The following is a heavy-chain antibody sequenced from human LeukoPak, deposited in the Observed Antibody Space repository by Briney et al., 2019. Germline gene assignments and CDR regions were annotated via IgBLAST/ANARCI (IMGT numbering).Heavy chain of an antibody. J-gene: IGHJ4*02. CDR2: IYTADSDT. Sequence: GESLHFSSQASGSIFTNYRIGWVRHIPGKGLESLGIIYTADSDTTHRPSFQGQVTISVDKCISTVYLQWRSLKASDTAMYYCARQSRDGSKTRGYYFDYWGQGTLVSVSS. CDR1: GSIFTNYR. CDR3: ARQSRDGSKTRGYYFDY. D-gene: IGHD3-10*01. V-gene: IGHV5-51*01.